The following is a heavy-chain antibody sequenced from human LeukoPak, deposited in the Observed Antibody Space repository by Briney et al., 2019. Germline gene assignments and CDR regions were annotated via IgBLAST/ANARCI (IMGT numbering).Heavy chain of an antibody. Sequence: GGSLRLSCAASGFTFSSYGMHWVRQAPGKGLEWVAVIWYDGSNKYYADSVKGRFTISRDNAKNSLYLQMNSLRAEDTAVYYCARDLRGYCSSTSCQGVLYWGQGTLVTVSS. CDR2: IWYDGSNK. CDR1: GFTFSSYG. D-gene: IGHD2-2*01. CDR3: ARDLRGYCSSTSCQGVLY. J-gene: IGHJ4*02. V-gene: IGHV3-33*01.